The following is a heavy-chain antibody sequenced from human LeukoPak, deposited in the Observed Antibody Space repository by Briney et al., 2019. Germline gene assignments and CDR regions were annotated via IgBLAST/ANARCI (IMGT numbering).Heavy chain of an antibody. V-gene: IGHV4-30-4*08. D-gene: IGHD6-13*01. CDR1: GGSISSGDYY. J-gene: IGHJ5*02. CDR3: ARMKAAAATRWFDP. CDR2: IYYSGST. Sequence: SETLSLTCTVSGGSISSGDYYWSWIRQPPGKGLEWIGYIYYSGSTYYNPSLKSRVTISVDTSKDQFSLKLSSVTAADTAVYYCARMKAAAATRWFDPWGQGTLVTVSS.